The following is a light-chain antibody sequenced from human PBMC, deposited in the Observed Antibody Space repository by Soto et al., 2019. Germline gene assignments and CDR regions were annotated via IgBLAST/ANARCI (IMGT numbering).Light chain of an antibody. Sequence: DIQMTQSPPSLSAYVGDRVTITCRASQSINRLLAWYQQKPGQAPKLLIYGSSSLLSGVPSRFSGTRSGTDFTLSISSLQPEDFATYYCQQSYSTRRTFGQGTRLEI. V-gene: IGKV1-39*01. CDR3: QQSYSTRRT. CDR2: GSS. J-gene: IGKJ5*01. CDR1: QSINRL.